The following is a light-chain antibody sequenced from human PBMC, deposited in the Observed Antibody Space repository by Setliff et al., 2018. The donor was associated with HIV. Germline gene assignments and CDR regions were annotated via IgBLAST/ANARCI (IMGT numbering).Light chain of an antibody. CDR2: ETS. CDR1: QSILYSSRNENS. CDR3: QQYYSTPCI. Sequence: DVALTQSPDSLAVSLGERATINCKSSQSILYSSRNENSLAWYQQKAGQPPKLLIYETSTRASGVPDRFSGSGSGTDFTLTISGLQAEDVAVYYCQQYYSTPCIFGPGTKVDIK. V-gene: IGKV4-1*01. J-gene: IGKJ3*01.